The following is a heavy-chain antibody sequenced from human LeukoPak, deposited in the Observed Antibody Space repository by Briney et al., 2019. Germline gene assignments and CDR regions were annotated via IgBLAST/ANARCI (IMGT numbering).Heavy chain of an antibody. CDR3: AKGSGIQLWLPLYYYYYMDV. V-gene: IGHV3-21*04. Sequence: PGGSLRLSCAASGFTFSSYSMNWVRQAPGKGLEWVSSISSSSSYIYYADSVKGRFTISRDNAKNSLYLQMNSLRAEDTAVYYCAKGSGIQLWLPLYYYYYMDVWGKGTTVTVSS. CDR2: ISSSSSYI. CDR1: GFTFSSYS. D-gene: IGHD5-18*01. J-gene: IGHJ6*03.